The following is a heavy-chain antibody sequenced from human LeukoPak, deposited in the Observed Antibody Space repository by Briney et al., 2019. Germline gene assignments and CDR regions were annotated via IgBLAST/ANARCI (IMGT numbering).Heavy chain of an antibody. Sequence: GGSLRLSCAASGFTFSNAWMRWVRQAPGKGREGVGRIKSKTEGSTTDYAAGVKGKFTISRDDSKHTLYLQMNSLKTEETAVYYCTTSDYELDYWLQATLVTVSS. D-gene: IGHD6-25*01. CDR3: TTSDYELDY. J-gene: IGHJ4*02. V-gene: IGHV3-15*01. CDR1: GFTFSNAW. CDR2: IKSKTEGSTT.